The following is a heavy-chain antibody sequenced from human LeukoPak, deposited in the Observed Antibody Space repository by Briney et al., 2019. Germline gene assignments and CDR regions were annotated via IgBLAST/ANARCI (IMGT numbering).Heavy chain of an antibody. V-gene: IGHV1-2*02. CDR3: ARWCRSTSCYRGSDY. CDR2: INPNSGGT. J-gene: IGHJ4*02. Sequence: ASVKVSCKASGYTFTGYYMHWVRQAPGQGLEWMGWINPNSGGTSYPQKFQGRVTMTRDTSISTAYMELSRLRSDDTAVYYCARWCRSTSCYRGSDYWGQGTLSPSPQ. D-gene: IGHD2-2*01. CDR1: GYTFTGYY.